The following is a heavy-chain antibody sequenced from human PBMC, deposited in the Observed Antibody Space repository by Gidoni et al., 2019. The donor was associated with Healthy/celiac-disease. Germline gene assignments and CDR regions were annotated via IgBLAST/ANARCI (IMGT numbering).Heavy chain of an antibody. D-gene: IGHD3-3*01. CDR3: AKDGGYVTIFGGDRPDAFDI. CDR1: GFTFSSYA. Sequence: EVQLLESGGGLVQPGGSLRLSCAASGFTFSSYAMSWVRQAPGKGLEWVSAISGSGGSTYYADSVKGRFTISRDNSKNTLYLQMNSLRAEDTAVYYCAKDGGYVTIFGGDRPDAFDIWGQGTMVTVAS. J-gene: IGHJ3*02. CDR2: ISGSGGST. V-gene: IGHV3-23*01.